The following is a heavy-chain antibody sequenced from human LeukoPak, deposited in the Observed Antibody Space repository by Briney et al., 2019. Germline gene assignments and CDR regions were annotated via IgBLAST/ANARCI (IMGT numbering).Heavy chain of an antibody. J-gene: IGHJ6*03. CDR1: GGSFSGYY. CDR2: INHSGST. D-gene: IGHD3-22*01. Sequence: SETLSLTCAVYGGSFSGYYWSWIRQPPGKGLEWIGEINHSGSTNYNPSLKSRVTISVDTSKNQFSLKLSSVTAADAAVYYCARGRTERDSSGYYYYYYYYMDVWGKGTTVTVSS. CDR3: ARGRTERDSSGYYYYYYYYMDV. V-gene: IGHV4-34*01.